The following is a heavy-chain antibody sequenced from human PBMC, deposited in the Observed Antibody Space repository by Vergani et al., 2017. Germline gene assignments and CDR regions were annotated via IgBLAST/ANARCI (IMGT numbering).Heavy chain of an antibody. D-gene: IGHD6-6*01. V-gene: IGHV3-30*18. CDR1: GFTFSSYG. CDR2: ISYDGSNK. J-gene: IGHJ3*02. Sequence: QVQLVESGGGVVQPGRSLRLSCAASGFTFSSYGMHWVRQAPGKGLEWVAVISYDGSNKYYADSVKGRFTISRDNSKNTLYLQMNSLSAEDTAVYYCAKEYSSSGAFDIWGQGTMVTVSS. CDR3: AKEYSSSGAFDI.